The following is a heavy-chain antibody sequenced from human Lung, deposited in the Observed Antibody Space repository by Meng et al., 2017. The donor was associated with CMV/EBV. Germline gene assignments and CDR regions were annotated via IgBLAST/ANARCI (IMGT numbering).Heavy chain of an antibody. Sequence: SXPXSLXXTVSGGSISSYYWSWIRQPPGKGLEWMGYIYYSGSTNYNPSLKSRVTISVDTSKNQFSLKLSSVTAAETAAYYCARVSGYHYYGMDVWGQGTTVTVSS. V-gene: IGHV4-59*01. D-gene: IGHD3-3*01. J-gene: IGHJ6*02. CDR3: ARVSGYHYYGMDV. CDR1: GGSISSYY. CDR2: IYYSGST.